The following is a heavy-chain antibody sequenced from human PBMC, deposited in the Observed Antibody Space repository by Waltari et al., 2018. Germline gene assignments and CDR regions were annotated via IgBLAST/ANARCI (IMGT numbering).Heavy chain of an antibody. V-gene: IGHV3-48*04. CDR2: ITGDSKTS. CDR3: ATANEGHFEN. CDR1: GFNFNVYS. D-gene: IGHD3-3*02. J-gene: IGHJ4*02. Sequence: EVRLVESGGGLMQPGGSLRLSCEASGFNFNVYSLHWVRQVPGKGPEWGSDITGDSKTSSYGDSVKGRFTISRDNAKNSLYLQMNSLRGEDTAVYYWATANEGHFENWGQGTLVTVS.